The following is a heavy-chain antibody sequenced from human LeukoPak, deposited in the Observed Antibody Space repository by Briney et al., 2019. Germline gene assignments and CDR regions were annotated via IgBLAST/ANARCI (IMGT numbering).Heavy chain of an antibody. J-gene: IGHJ5*02. CDR2: INHSGST. CDR1: GGSFSGYY. Sequence: KPSEALSLTCAVYGGSFSGYYWSWIRQPPGKGLEWIGEINHSGSTNYNPSLKSRVTISVDTSKNQFSLKLSSVTAADTAVYYCAGEVSSIAARRWFDPWGQGTLVTVSS. CDR3: AGEVSSIAARRWFDP. V-gene: IGHV4-34*01. D-gene: IGHD6-6*01.